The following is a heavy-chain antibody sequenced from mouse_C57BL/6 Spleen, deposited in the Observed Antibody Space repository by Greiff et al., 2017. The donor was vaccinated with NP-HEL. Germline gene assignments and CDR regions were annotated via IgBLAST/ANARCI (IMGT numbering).Heavy chain of an antibody. CDR3: VRNYGSSYPGYFDY. V-gene: IGHV10-1*01. Sequence: EVKLVESGGGLVQPKGSLKLSCAASGFSFNTYAMNWVRQAPGKGLEWVARIRSKSNNYATYYADSVKDRFTISRDDSESMLYLQMNNLKTEDTAMYYCVRNYGSSYPGYFDYWGQGTTLTVSS. J-gene: IGHJ2*01. D-gene: IGHD1-1*01. CDR1: GFSFNTYA. CDR2: IRSKSNNYAT.